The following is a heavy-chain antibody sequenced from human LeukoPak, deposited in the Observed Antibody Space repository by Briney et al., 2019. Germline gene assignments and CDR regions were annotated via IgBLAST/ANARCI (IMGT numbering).Heavy chain of an antibody. V-gene: IGHV4-38-2*01. CDR3: ARSDTIFGVTYFDY. CDR2: IYHSGST. Sequence: SETLSLTCAVSGYSISSGYYWGWIRQPPGKGLEWIGSIYHSGSTYYNPSLKSRVTISVDTSKNHFSLKLSSVTAADTAVYYCARSDTIFGVTYFDYWGQGTLVTVSS. D-gene: IGHD3-3*01. J-gene: IGHJ4*02. CDR1: GYSISSGYY.